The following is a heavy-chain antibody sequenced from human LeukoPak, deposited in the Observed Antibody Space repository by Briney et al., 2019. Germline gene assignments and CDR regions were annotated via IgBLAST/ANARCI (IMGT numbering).Heavy chain of an antibody. CDR2: ISAYNGNT. Sequence: ASVKVSCKASGYTFTSYGISWVRQAPGQGLEWMGWISAYNGNTNYAQKLQGRVTMTRDMSTSTVYMELSSLRSEDTAVYYCAREGGAPYYDSSGYYAYWGQGTLVTVSS. J-gene: IGHJ4*02. CDR3: AREGGAPYYDSSGYYAY. V-gene: IGHV1-18*01. CDR1: GYTFTSYG. D-gene: IGHD3-22*01.